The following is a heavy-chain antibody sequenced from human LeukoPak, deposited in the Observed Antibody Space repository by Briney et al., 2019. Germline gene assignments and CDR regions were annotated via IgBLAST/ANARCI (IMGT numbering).Heavy chain of an antibody. CDR2: ISWNSGSI. Sequence: GGSLRLSCAASGFTFDDNAMHWVRQAPGKGLEWVSGISWNSGSIGYADSVKGRFTISRDNSKNTLYLQMNSLRAEDTAVYYCAKIVGATTGDYWGQGTLVTVSS. CDR1: GFTFDDNA. J-gene: IGHJ4*02. CDR3: AKIVGATTGDY. D-gene: IGHD1-26*01. V-gene: IGHV3-9*01.